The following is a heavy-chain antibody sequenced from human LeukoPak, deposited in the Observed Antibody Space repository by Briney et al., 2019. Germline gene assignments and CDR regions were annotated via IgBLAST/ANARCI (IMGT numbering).Heavy chain of an antibody. V-gene: IGHV3-21*01. D-gene: IGHD3-22*01. J-gene: IGHJ4*02. Sequence: PGGSLRLSCAASGFTFSSYSMNWVRQAPGKGLEWVSSISSSSSYIYYADSVKGRFTISRDNAKNSLHLQMNSLRAEDTAVYYCARAVGGYGSSGYWLDYWGQGTLVTVSS. CDR3: ARAVGGYGSSGYWLDY. CDR2: ISSSSSYI. CDR1: GFTFSSYS.